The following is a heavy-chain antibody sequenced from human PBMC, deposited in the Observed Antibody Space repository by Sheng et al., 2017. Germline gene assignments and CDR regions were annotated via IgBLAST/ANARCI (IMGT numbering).Heavy chain of an antibody. Sequence: VDLVQSAAEVKKPGASVKVSCEASGYTFTTYGISWVRQAPGQGLEWMGWISVYNGKTNYAQKFQGRVTMTTDRSTTTAFLELRSLKSDDTAVYYCVRDRWNFATHADYWGQGTLVIVSS. CDR1: GYTFTTYG. J-gene: IGHJ4*02. CDR2: ISVYNGKT. V-gene: IGHV1-18*01. D-gene: IGHD1-7*01. CDR3: VRDRWNFATHADY.